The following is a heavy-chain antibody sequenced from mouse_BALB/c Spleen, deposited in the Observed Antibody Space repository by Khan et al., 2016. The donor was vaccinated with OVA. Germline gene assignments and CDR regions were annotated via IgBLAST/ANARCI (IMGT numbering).Heavy chain of an antibody. D-gene: IGHD2-1*01. CDR2: IYSGNVNT. Sequence: QVQLQQSGPELVKPGASVRISCKASGYTFTSYYIHWVKQRPGQGLEWIGWIYSGNVNTGYNEKFMGKATLVADKSSSTAYMLPSSLNSEESAVYFCAKWGGNHRSYDMDYWGQGNSVTVSS. V-gene: IGHV1S56*01. CDR3: AKWGGNHRSYDMDY. J-gene: IGHJ4*01. CDR1: GYTFTSYY.